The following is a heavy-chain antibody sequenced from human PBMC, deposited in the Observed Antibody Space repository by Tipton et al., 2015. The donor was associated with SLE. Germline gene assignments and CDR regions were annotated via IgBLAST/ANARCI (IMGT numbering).Heavy chain of an antibody. D-gene: IGHD2-15*01. V-gene: IGHV4-34*01. CDR1: GGSFSGYY. Sequence: TLSLTCAVYGGSFSGYYWSWIRQSPGKGLEWIGEINHSGSTSYNPSLKSRVTISVDTSKNQFSLKLSSVTAADTAVYYCSSQNGEGYCSGGSCPGDWGQGTLVTVSS. J-gene: IGHJ4*02. CDR2: INHSGST. CDR3: SSQNGEGYCSGGSCPGD.